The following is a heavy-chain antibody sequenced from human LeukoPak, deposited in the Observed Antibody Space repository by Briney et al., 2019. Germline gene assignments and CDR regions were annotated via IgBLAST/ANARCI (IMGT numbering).Heavy chain of an antibody. V-gene: IGHV1-69*13. CDR3: ASADTAMVPFDY. J-gene: IGHJ4*02. Sequence: ASVKVSCKASGGTFSSYAISWVRQAPGQVLEWMGGIIPIFGTANYAQKFQGRVTIAADESTSTAYMELSSLRSEDTAVYYCASADTAMVPFDYWGQGTLVTVSS. CDR2: IIPIFGTA. D-gene: IGHD5-18*01. CDR1: GGTFSSYA.